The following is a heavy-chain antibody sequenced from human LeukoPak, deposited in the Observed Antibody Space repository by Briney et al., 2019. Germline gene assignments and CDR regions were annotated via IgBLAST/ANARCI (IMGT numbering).Heavy chain of an antibody. CDR3: ARDSWRGPFDY. Sequence: GGSLRLSCAASGFTFSSYWMSWVRQAPGKGLEWVANLKQDGSEKYYVDSVKGRFTISRDNAKNSLYLQMNSLRAEDTAVYYCARDSWRGPFDYWGQGTLVTVSS. CDR1: GFTFSSYW. CDR2: LKQDGSEK. V-gene: IGHV3-7*01. J-gene: IGHJ4*02. D-gene: IGHD3-16*01.